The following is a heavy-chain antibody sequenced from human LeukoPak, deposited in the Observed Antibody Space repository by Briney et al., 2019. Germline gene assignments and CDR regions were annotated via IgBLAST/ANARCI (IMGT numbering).Heavy chain of an antibody. D-gene: IGHD3-22*01. CDR2: IKPDGSER. Sequence: GGSLRLSCEASGFSMSVYWMSWVRQAPGKGLEWVGNIKPDGSERNYVDSVKGRFTISRDNAKRSLYLQMSSLRAEDTAVYYCARDWGAYYHFFDYWGQGTLVTVSS. CDR3: ARDWGAYYHFFDY. CDR1: GFSMSVYW. V-gene: IGHV3-7*01. J-gene: IGHJ4*02.